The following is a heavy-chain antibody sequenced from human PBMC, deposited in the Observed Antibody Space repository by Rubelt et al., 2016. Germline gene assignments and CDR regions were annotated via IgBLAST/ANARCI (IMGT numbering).Heavy chain of an antibody. CDR1: GFIFSSYR. CDR3: TTDRN. CDR2: IKSKKDRETT. J-gene: IGHJ4*02. V-gene: IGHV3-15*01. Sequence: EVQLVESWGGLVQPGGSLRLSCAGTGFIFSSYRMNWVRPAPGKGVEWVGHIKSKKDRETTDYEEHEKGRFTISRDDSKNTLYLQINSLKTEDTAAYYCTTDRNWGQGTLVTVSS.